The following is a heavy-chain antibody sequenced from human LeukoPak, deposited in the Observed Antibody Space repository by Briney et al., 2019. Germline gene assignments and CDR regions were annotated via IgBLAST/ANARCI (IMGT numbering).Heavy chain of an antibody. CDR1: GGSVNTADYY. J-gene: IGHJ6*02. D-gene: IGHD1-1*01. CDR2: MYHTGSS. CDR3: ARDNWVRYNNNWYYYGLDV. Sequence: SETLSLTCTVSGGSVNTADYYWSWIRQPPGKSFEWIGYMYHTGSSIYNPSLKSRVTISIDTSNNQFSLRLTSVTAADTAVYFCARDNWVRYNNNWYYYGLDVWGRGTTVTVSS. V-gene: IGHV4-61*08.